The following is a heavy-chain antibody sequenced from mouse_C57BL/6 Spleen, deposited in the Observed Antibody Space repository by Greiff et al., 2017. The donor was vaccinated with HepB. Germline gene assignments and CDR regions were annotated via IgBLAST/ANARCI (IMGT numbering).Heavy chain of an antibody. CDR1: GYTFTDYY. D-gene: IGHD2-2*01. V-gene: IGHV1-26*01. CDR2: INPNNGGT. J-gene: IGHJ4*01. Sequence: EVQLQQSGPELVKPGASVKISCKASGYTFTDYYMNWVKQSHGKSLEWIGDINPNNGGTSYNQKFKGKATLTVDKSSSTAYMELRSLTSEDSAVYYCAIYGYNYAMDYWGQEPQSPSPQ. CDR3: AIYGYNYAMDY.